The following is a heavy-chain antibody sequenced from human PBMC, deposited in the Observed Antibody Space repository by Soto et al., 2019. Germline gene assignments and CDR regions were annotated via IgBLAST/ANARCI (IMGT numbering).Heavy chain of an antibody. CDR1: GGSFSGHY. Sequence: SETLSLTCAVYGGSFSGHYWTWIRQPPGKGLEWVGEITRSGNTNYNPSLKSRVTISVDTSKNQFSLKLSSVTAADTAVYYCACNYYDFWSGYYSVGDFDYWAQGTPVNVSS. V-gene: IGHV4-34*01. J-gene: IGHJ4*02. D-gene: IGHD3-3*01. CDR2: ITRSGNT. CDR3: ACNYYDFWSGYYSVGDFDY.